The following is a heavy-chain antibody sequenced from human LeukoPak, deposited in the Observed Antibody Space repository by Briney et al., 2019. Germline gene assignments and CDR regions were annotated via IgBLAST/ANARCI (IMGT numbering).Heavy chain of an antibody. CDR1: GFTFDDYA. V-gene: IGHV3-43*02. CDR3: AKDPGRYGDYVVDY. J-gene: IGHJ4*02. CDR2: ISGDGGST. Sequence: GGSLRLSCAASGFTFDDYAMYWVRQAPGKGLEWVSLISGDGGSTYYADSVKGRFTISRDNSKNSLYLQMNSLRTEDTALYYCAKDPGRYGDYVVDYWGQGTLVTVSS. D-gene: IGHD4-17*01.